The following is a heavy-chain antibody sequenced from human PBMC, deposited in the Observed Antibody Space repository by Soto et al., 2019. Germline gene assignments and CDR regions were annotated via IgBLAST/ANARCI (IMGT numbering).Heavy chain of an antibody. Sequence: GESLKISCKGSGYSFTSYWISWVRQMPGKGLGWMGRIDPSDSYTNHSPSFQGHVTISADKSISTAYLQWSSLKASDTAMYYCARHGGVSGDVWGQGTTVTVSS. J-gene: IGHJ6*02. CDR2: IDPSDSYT. CDR1: GYSFTSYW. V-gene: IGHV5-10-1*01. D-gene: IGHD3-16*01. CDR3: ARHGGVSGDV.